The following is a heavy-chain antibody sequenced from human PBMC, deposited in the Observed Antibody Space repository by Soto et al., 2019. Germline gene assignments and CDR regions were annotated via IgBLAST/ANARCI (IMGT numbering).Heavy chain of an antibody. CDR2: ISAYNGNT. CDR3: ASDLHGAPCY. CDR1: GYTFTSYG. Sequence: QVQLVQSGAEVKKPGASVKVSCKASGYTFTSYGISWVRQAPGQGLEWMGWISAYNGNTNYAQKLQGRVTMTTDTPTCAAYMELRSLRADDPGVYYCASDLHGAPCYWGQGTLVTVSS. D-gene: IGHD4-17*01. J-gene: IGHJ4*02. V-gene: IGHV1-18*01.